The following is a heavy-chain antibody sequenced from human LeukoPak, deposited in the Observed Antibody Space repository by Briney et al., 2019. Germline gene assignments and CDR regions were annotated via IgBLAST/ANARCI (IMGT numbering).Heavy chain of an antibody. CDR3: ARDSGSGRTFDY. J-gene: IGHJ4*02. D-gene: IGHD3-10*01. CDR1: GGSISSYY. CDR2: IYYSGST. Sequence: SETLSLTCTVSGGSISSYYWSWIRQPPGKGLEWIGYIYYSGSTNYNPSLKSRVTISVVTSKNQFSLKLSSVTAADTAVYYCARDSGSGRTFDYWGQGTLVTVSS. V-gene: IGHV4-59*01.